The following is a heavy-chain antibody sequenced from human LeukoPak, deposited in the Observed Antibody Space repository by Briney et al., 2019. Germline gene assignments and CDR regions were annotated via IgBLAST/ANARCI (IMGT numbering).Heavy chain of an antibody. Sequence: PSETLSLTCAVYGGSFSGYYWSWIRQPPGKGLEWIGEINHSGSTNYNPPLKSRVTISVDTSKNQFSLKLSSVTAADTAVYYCARSTRYSGSYLWFDPWGQGTLVTVSS. CDR1: GGSFSGYY. D-gene: IGHD1-26*01. CDR2: INHSGST. V-gene: IGHV4-34*01. CDR3: ARSTRYSGSYLWFDP. J-gene: IGHJ5*02.